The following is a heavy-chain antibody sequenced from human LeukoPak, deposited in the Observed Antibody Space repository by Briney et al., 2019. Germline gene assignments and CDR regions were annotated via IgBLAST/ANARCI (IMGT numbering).Heavy chain of an antibody. V-gene: IGHV3-23*01. CDR1: GFTIGGFA. D-gene: IGHD3-3*01. J-gene: IGHJ4*02. CDR2: IGSDYKT. CDR3: ARDPRLEISGMVIDMLDY. Sequence: PGGSLRLSCAASGFTIGGFAVTWVCQAPGKGLESVSSIGSDYKTHYSESVKGRFAISRDNARNSLFLQMNSLRAEDSGIYYCARDPRLEISGMVIDMLDYWGQGTLVTVSS.